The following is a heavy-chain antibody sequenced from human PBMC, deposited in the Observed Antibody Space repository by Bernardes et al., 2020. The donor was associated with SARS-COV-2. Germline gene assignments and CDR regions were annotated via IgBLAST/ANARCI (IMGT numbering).Heavy chain of an antibody. J-gene: IGHJ6*02. CDR2: ISSDGDKQ. D-gene: IGHD1-1*01. CDR1: GFTLNTYV. CDR3: SRELPGGTNNWYRRRGYKNGMAV. V-gene: IGHV3-33*01. Sequence: GLSLRLSCVASGFTLNTYVIHWVRQAPGKGLEWVAVISSDGDKQYYADSVKDRFTISREDSKNTVYLQMNSLRPEDTSLYYCSRELPGGTNNWYRRRGYKNGMAVWVQGTTFTV.